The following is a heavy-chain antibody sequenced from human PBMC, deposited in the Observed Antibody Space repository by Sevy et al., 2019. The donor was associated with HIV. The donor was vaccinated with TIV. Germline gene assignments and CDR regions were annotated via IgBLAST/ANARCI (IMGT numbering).Heavy chain of an antibody. CDR1: GFTLNSYW. CDR2: IKQDGSVK. D-gene: IGHD6-13*01. V-gene: IGHV3-7*01. CDR3: VRAIAADASL. J-gene: IGHJ4*02. Sequence: GWSLRLSCAASGFTLNSYWMSWVRQAPGKGLEWVANIKQDGSVKYYVDSVKGRFTISRDNARNLVYLQMSSLTAEDTALYYCVRAIAADASLWGQGTLVTVSS.